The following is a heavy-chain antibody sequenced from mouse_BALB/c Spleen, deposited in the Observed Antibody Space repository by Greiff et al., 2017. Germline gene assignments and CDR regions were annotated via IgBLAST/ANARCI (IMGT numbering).Heavy chain of an antibody. CDR2: ISSGSSTI. CDR3: ASKPSDYYYAMDY. Sequence: EVKLMESGGGLVQPGGSRKLSCAASGFTFSSFGMHWVRQAPEKGLEWVAYISSGSSTIYYADTVKGRFTISRDNPKNTLFLQMTSLRSEDTAMYYCASKPSDYYYAMDYWGQGTSVTVSS. J-gene: IGHJ4*01. D-gene: IGHD2-4*01. V-gene: IGHV5-17*02. CDR1: GFTFSSFG.